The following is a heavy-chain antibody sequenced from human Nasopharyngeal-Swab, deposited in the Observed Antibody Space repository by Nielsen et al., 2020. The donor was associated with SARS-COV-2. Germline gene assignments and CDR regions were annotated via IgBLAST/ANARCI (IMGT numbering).Heavy chain of an antibody. Sequence: GESLKISCAASGFTFSSYGMHWVRQAPGKGLEWVAVIWYDGSNKYYADSVKGRFTISRDNSKNTLYLQMNSLRAEDTAVYYCGRDIGVGATPQDYWGQGTLVTVSS. CDR2: IWYDGSNK. J-gene: IGHJ4*02. CDR3: GRDIGVGATPQDY. D-gene: IGHD1-26*01. CDR1: GFTFSSYG. V-gene: IGHV3-33*01.